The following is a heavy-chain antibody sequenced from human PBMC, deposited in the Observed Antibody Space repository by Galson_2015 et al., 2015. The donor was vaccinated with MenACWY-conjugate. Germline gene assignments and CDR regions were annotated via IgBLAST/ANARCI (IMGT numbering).Heavy chain of an antibody. J-gene: IGHJ6*02. CDR3: AREIVVAPAASWGDYYYGMDV. Sequence: SCKASGYTFTNYAMHWVRQAPGQRLEWMGWINAGNGNTKYSRKFQGRVTITSDTSASTAYMELSSLRSEDTAVYYCAREIVVAPAASWGDYYYGMDVWGQGTTVTVSS. V-gene: IGHV1-3*01. CDR1: GYTFTNYA. D-gene: IGHD2-2*01. CDR2: INAGNGNT.